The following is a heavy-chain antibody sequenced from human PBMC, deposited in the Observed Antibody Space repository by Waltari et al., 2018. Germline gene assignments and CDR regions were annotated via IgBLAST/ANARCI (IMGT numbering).Heavy chain of an antibody. CDR1: GGSFSGYY. CDR3: ARLLSAASIAAAGTAKDY. CDR2: IKHSGST. D-gene: IGHD6-13*01. Sequence: QVQLQQWGAGLLKPSETLSLTCAVYGGSFSGYYWRWIRQPPGKGLEWIGEIKHSGSTIDNPSLKSRVTISVDTSKNQISLKLGAVTAADTDVYYCARLLSAASIAAAGTAKDYWGQGTLVTVSS. J-gene: IGHJ4*02. V-gene: IGHV4-34*01.